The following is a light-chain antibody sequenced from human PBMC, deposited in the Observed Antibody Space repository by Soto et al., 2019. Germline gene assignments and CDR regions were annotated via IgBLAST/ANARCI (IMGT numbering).Light chain of an antibody. J-gene: IGLJ2*01. V-gene: IGLV3-25*03. Sequence: SYELTQPPSVSVSPGQTARITCSGDALPKQYAYWYQQKPGQAPVLVIYKDSERPSGIPERFSGSSSGTTVTLTISGVQAEDEADYYCQSADSRGTYVVFCGGTKLTVL. CDR3: QSADSRGTYVV. CDR2: KDS. CDR1: ALPKQY.